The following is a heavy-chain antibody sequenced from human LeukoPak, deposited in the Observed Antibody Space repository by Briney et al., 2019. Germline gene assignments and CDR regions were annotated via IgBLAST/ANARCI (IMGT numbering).Heavy chain of an antibody. CDR2: IYSGGST. V-gene: IGHV3-53*01. CDR1: GFTVSSNY. D-gene: IGHD3-22*01. Sequence: GGSLRLSCAASGFTVSSNYMSWVRQAPGKGLEWVSVIYSGGSTYYADSVKGRFTISRDSSKNTLYLQMNSLRVEDTAVYYCAKIGYYYDSSGYYYFDYWGQGTLVTVSS. CDR3: AKIGYYYDSSGYYYFDY. J-gene: IGHJ4*02.